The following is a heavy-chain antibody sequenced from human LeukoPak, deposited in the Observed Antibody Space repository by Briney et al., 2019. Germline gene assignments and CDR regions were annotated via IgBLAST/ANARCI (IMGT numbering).Heavy chain of an antibody. D-gene: IGHD6-13*01. J-gene: IGHJ3*01. CDR2: IYGSGGST. V-gene: IGHV3-23*01. Sequence: PGGSLRLSCAASGFTFSSYAMSWVRQAAGKGLEWVSAIYGSGGSTYYADSVKGRFTISRDNSKNTLYLQMNSLGADDTAVYYCAKDIEPISSSWDASDVWGQGTMVTVSS. CDR3: AKDIEPISSSWDASDV. CDR1: GFTFSSYA.